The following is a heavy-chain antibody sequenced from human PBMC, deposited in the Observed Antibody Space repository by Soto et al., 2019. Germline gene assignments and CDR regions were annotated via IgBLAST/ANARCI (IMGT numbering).Heavy chain of an antibody. CDR2: IYYSGST. Sequence: LSLTCTVSGGSISSGGYYWRWIRQHPGKGLEWIGYIYYSGSTYYKPSLKSRVTISVDTAKNQFSLKLSSVTAADTAVFYFAGAANYRRPFRWSGPWGQGTLVTVST. J-gene: IGHJ5*02. D-gene: IGHD3-16*02. CDR1: GGSISSGGYY. CDR3: AGAANYRRPFRWSGP. V-gene: IGHV4-31*03.